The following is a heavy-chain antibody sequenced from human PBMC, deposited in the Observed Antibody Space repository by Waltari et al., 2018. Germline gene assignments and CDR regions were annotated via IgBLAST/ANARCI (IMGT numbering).Heavy chain of an antibody. CDR3: AKGGPVTTPDY. J-gene: IGHJ4*02. D-gene: IGHD4-17*01. CDR2: INPGGGST. Sequence: QVQLVQSGAEVKKPGASVKVSCKASGYTFTAYYMHWVRQAPGQSLEWMGIINPGGGSTRYAQKFQGRVTMTRDTSTSTVYMELSSLRFEDTVVYYCAKGGPVTTPDYWGQGTLVTVSS. CDR1: GYTFTAYY. V-gene: IGHV1-46*01.